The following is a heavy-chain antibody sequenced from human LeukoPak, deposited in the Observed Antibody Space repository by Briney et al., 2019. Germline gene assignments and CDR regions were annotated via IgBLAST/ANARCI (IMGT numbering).Heavy chain of an antibody. CDR2: IYYSGST. Sequence: SETLPLTCTVSGGSISSYYWSWIRQPPGKGLEWIGYIYYSGSTNYNPSLKSRVTISVDTSKNQFSLKLSSVTAADTAVYYCARESQEKYYFDYWGQGTLVTVSS. CDR3: ARESQEKYYFDY. V-gene: IGHV4-59*12. CDR1: GGSISSYY. J-gene: IGHJ4*02. D-gene: IGHD5-24*01.